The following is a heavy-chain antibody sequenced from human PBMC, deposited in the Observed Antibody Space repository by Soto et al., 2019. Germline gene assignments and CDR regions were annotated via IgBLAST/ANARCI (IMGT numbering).Heavy chain of an antibody. CDR1: GFTFSSYA. Sequence: GGSLRLSCAASGFTFSSYAMHWVRQAPGKGLEWVAVISYDGSNKYYADSVKGRFTISRDNSKNTLYLQMNSLRAEDTAVYYCARAEPGLDIVVVPAAISLDYWGQGTLVTVSS. CDR2: ISYDGSNK. CDR3: ARAEPGLDIVVVPAAISLDY. V-gene: IGHV3-30-3*01. J-gene: IGHJ4*02. D-gene: IGHD2-2*02.